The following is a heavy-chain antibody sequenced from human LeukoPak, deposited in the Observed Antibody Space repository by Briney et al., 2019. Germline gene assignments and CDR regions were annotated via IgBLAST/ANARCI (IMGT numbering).Heavy chain of an antibody. CDR1: GFTFSSYA. CDR2: ISGSGGST. J-gene: IGHJ3*01. D-gene: IGHD1-20*01. Sequence: AGGSLRLSCAASGFTFSSYAMSWVRQAPGKGLEWVSAISGSGGSTYYADSVKGRFTISRDNSKNTVFLQMNSLTVEDTAVYYCARERQGTNTINGMDGLDVWGQGTMVTVSS. CDR3: ARERQGTNTINGMDGLDV. V-gene: IGHV3-23*01.